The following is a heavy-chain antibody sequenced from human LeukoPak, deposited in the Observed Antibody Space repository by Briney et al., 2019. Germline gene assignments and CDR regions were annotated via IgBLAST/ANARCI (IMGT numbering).Heavy chain of an antibody. CDR1: GFTFSSYA. V-gene: IGHV3-30-3*01. D-gene: IGHD6-6*01. CDR3: ARGSSSSHYYYGMDV. J-gene: IGHJ6*02. CDR2: ISYDGSNK. Sequence: QPGRCLRLSCAASGFTFSSYAMHWVRQAPGKGLEWVAVISYDGSNKYYADSVKGRFTISRDKFKNTLYLQMNSLRAEDTAVYYCARGSSSSHYYYGMDVWGQGTTVTVSS.